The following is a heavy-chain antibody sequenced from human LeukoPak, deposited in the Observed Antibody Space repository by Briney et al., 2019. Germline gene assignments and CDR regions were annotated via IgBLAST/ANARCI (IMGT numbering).Heavy chain of an antibody. CDR2: IYPGDSHT. CDR1: GYRFTNYW. V-gene: IGHV5-51*01. CDR3: ARRGYSFGYDY. Sequence: KCGEPLKIPLKPPGYRFTNYWIGWVGQMPGKGLEWMGVIYPGDSHTGYSPSFQGLVTISADKSTSTTYLQWSSLKASDTAMYYCARRGYSFGYDYWGQGTLVTVSS. D-gene: IGHD5-18*01. J-gene: IGHJ4*02.